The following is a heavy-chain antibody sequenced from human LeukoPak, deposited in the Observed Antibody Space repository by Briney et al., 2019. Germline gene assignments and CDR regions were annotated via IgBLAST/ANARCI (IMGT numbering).Heavy chain of an antibody. Sequence: ASVKVSCKASGYTFTSYGISRVRQAPGQGLEWMGWISAYNGNPNYAQKLQGRVTMTTDTSTSTAYMELRSLRSDDTAVYYCARMTPRGGYYMDVWGKGTTVTVSS. V-gene: IGHV1-18*01. CDR1: GYTFTSYG. J-gene: IGHJ6*03. D-gene: IGHD2-15*01. CDR3: ARMTPRGGYYMDV. CDR2: ISAYNGNP.